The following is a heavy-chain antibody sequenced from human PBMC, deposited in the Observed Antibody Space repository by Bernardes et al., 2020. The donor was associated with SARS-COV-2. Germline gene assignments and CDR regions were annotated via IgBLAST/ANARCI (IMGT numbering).Heavy chain of an antibody. CDR3: AKDLFWWSAADF. D-gene: IGHD2-21*01. J-gene: IGHJ4*02. Sequence: GESLKISCKGFGYTFTDFWIGWVRQTPGKGLEWMGTIYPGDSDARYSPSFQGLVTISADKSIRTAFLQWNSLKASDTAIYYCAKDLFWWSAADFWGQGALVTVSS. V-gene: IGHV5-51*01. CDR2: IYPGDSDA. CDR1: GYTFTDFW.